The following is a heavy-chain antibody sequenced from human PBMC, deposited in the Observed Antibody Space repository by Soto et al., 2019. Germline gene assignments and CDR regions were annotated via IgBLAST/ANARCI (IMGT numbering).Heavy chain of an antibody. CDR1: GFTFSSYA. J-gene: IGHJ4*02. V-gene: IGHV3-30*18. D-gene: IGHD3-22*01. Sequence: PGGSLRLSCAASGFTFSSYAMHWVCQAPGKGLEWVAVTSYDGSNTHYADSVKGRFTISRDNSKNTLYLQMNSLRAEDTAVYYCAKIPPEDSTGYYNGHFDHWGQGTLVTVSS. CDR3: AKIPPEDSTGYYNGHFDH. CDR2: TSYDGSNT.